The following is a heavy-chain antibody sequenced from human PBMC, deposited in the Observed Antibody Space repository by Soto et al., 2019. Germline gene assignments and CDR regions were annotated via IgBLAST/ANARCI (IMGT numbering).Heavy chain of an antibody. CDR3: ARDRCSCGSFYSGREWRYFDY. D-gene: IGHD2-15*01. J-gene: IGHJ4*02. CDR1: GGSISSSNW. V-gene: IGHV4-4*02. CDR2: IYHSGST. Sequence: QVQLQESGPGLVKPSGTLSLTCAVSGGSISSSNWWRWVRQPPGKGLEWIGEIYHSGSTNYNPALQSRVTISIDQSKNQSSLKLSSVTAADTAVYYCARDRCSCGSFYSGREWRYFDYWGQGTLVTVSS.